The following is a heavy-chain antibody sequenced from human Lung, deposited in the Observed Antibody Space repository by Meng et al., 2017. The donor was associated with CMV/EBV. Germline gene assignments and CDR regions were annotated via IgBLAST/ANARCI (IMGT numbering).Heavy chain of an antibody. D-gene: IGHD3-3*01. CDR3: ARTYYDFWNEYGGMDV. V-gene: IGHV1-18*01. CDR2: ISAYNGNT. J-gene: IGHJ6*02. Sequence: ASXXVSXKTSGYTFTSYGISWVRQAPGQGLEWMGWISAYNGNTNYAQKLQDRVTMTTDTSTSTAYMELRSLRSDDTAVYYCARTYYDFWNEYGGMDVWGQGTTVTVSS. CDR1: GYTFTSYG.